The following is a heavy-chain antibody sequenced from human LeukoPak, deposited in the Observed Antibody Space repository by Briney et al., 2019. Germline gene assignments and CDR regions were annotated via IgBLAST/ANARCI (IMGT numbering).Heavy chain of an antibody. CDR3: ARDSYGMDV. V-gene: IGHV3-30*03. CDR1: GFTFTFSSCG. J-gene: IGHJ6*02. CDR2: ISYDGSNK. Sequence: AGGSLRLSCAASGFTFTFSSCGMHWVRQAPGKGLEWVAFISYDGSNKYYADSVKGRFTISRDNSKNTLYLQMNSLRAEDTAVYYCARDSYGMDVWGQGTTVTVSS.